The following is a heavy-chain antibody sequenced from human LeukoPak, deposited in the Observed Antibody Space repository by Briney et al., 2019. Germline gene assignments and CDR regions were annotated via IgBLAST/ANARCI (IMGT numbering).Heavy chain of an antibody. CDR2: ISYDGSNK. CDR1: GFTFSSYA. CDR3: ARGHPGYSYLSSGFDY. J-gene: IGHJ4*02. D-gene: IGHD5-18*01. Sequence: PGRSLRLSCAASGFTFSSYAIHWVRQAPGKGLEWVAVISYDGSNKYYADSVKGRFTISRDNSKNTLYLQMNSLRAEDTAVYYCARGHPGYSYLSSGFDYWGQGTLVTVSS. V-gene: IGHV3-30-3*01.